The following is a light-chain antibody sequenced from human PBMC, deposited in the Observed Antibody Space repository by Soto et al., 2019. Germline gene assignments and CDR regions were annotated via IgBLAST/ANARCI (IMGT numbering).Light chain of an antibody. CDR1: QGISNY. J-gene: IGKJ4*01. CDR2: AAS. Sequence: DIQLTQSPSFLSASVGDRVTITCRASQGISNYLVWYQQKPGKAPKLLIYAASTLQSGVPSRFSGSGSGTEFTLTISSLQSEDSAVYFCQQYNDWPPITFGGGTKVEIK. CDR3: QQYNDWPPIT. V-gene: IGKV1-9*01.